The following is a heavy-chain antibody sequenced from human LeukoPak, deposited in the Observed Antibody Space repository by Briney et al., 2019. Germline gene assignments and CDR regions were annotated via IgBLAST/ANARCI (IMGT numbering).Heavy chain of an antibody. CDR3: ARAGWESYYYMNV. J-gene: IGHJ6*03. CDR2: ISYDGSNK. CDR1: GFTFSSYA. V-gene: IGHV3-30*04. D-gene: IGHD1-26*01. Sequence: GGSLRLSCAASGFTFSSYAMHWVRQAPGKGLEWVAVISYDGSNKYYADSVKGRFTISRDNSKSTLYLQMNSLRAEDTAVYYCARAGWESYYYMNVWGKGTTVTVSS.